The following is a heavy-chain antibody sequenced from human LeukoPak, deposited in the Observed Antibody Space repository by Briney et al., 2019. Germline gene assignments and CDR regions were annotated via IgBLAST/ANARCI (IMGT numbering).Heavy chain of an antibody. D-gene: IGHD2-2*02. CDR2: SSSSGSTI. J-gene: IGHJ4*02. V-gene: IGHV3-48*03. CDR1: GFTFSGFE. Sequence: GGSLRLSCAASGFTFSGFEMNWVRQAPGKGLEWVSYSSSSGSTIYYADSVKGRFTVSRDNAKNSLYLQMNSLRAEDTAVYYCARDPGHCSSTSCYKFFDYWGQGPLVTVSS. CDR3: ARDPGHCSSTSCYKFFDY.